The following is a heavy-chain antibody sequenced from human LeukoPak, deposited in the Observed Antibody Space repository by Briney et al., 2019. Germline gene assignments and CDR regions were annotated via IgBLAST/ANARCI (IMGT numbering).Heavy chain of an antibody. V-gene: IGHV4-59*01. CDR3: ARATYPCSSTSCPAGNWFDP. CDR2: IYYSGST. Sequence: PSETLSLTCTVSGGSISSYYWSWIRQPPGKGLEWIGYIYYSGSTNYNPSLKSRVTISVDTSKNQFSLKLSSVTAADTAVYYCARATYPCSSTSCPAGNWFDPWGQGTLVTVSS. D-gene: IGHD2-2*01. CDR1: GGSISSYY. J-gene: IGHJ5*02.